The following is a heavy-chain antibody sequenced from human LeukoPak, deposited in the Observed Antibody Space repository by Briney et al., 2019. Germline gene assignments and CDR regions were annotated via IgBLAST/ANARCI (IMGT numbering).Heavy chain of an antibody. V-gene: IGHV4-38-2*01. CDR2: IYHSGST. D-gene: IGHD3-22*01. J-gene: IGHJ6*03. Sequence: PSETLSLTCAVSGFSISSGYYWGWIRQPPGKGLEWIGIIYHSGSTYYNPSLKSRLAISVDKSKKQFSLKLSSVTAADTAVYYCARVNYYDSSGYYLDGYYYYYMDVWGKGTTVTVSS. CDR1: GFSISSGYY. CDR3: ARVNYYDSSGYYLDGYYYYYMDV.